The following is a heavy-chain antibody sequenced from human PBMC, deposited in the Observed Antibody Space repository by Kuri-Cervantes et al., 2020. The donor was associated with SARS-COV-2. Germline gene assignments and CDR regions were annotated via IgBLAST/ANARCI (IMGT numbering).Heavy chain of an antibody. D-gene: IGHD2-2*01. V-gene: IGHV4-34*01. CDR3: ARGKIVVVPAPILGLGPYYSSYYMDV. CDR2: INHGGST. CDR1: GGSISSYY. Sequence: SETLSLTCTVSGGSISSYYWSWIRQRPGKGLEWVGEINHGGSTNYNPSLTSRVTISVDTSKSQVSLKLTSVTAADTAVYSCARGKIVVVPAPILGLGPYYSSYYMDVWGEGTTVTVSS. J-gene: IGHJ6*03.